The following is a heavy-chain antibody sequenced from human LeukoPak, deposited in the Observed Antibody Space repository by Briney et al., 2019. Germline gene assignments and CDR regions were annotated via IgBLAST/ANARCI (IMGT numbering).Heavy chain of an antibody. J-gene: IGHJ4*02. D-gene: IGHD5-12*01. CDR3: AREGVEMATIDYFDY. Sequence: ASVKVSCKASGYTFTSYYMHWVRQAPGPGLEWMGIINPSGGSTSYAQKFQGRVTMTRDTSTSTVYMELSSLRSEDTAVYYCAREGVEMATIDYFDYWGQGTLVTVSS. CDR1: GYTFTSYY. V-gene: IGHV1-46*01. CDR2: INPSGGST.